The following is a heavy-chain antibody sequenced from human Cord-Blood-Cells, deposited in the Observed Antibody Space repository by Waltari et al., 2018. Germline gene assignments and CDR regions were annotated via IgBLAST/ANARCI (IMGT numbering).Heavy chain of an antibody. Sequence: QVQLQQSGPGLVKPSQTLSLTCAISGDSVSSNSAACTWIRQSPSRGLEWLGRTYYRSKWYNDYAVSVKSRITINPDTSKNQFSLQLNSVTPEDTAVYYCASSKTGGRIDNWYFDLWGRGTLVTVSS. CDR1: GDSVSSNSAA. D-gene: IGHD1-1*01. V-gene: IGHV6-1*01. CDR3: ASSKTGGRIDNWYFDL. J-gene: IGHJ2*01. CDR2: TYYRSKWYN.